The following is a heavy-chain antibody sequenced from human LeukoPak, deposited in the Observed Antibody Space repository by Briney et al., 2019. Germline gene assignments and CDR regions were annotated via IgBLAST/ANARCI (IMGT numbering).Heavy chain of an antibody. Sequence: GRSLRLSCAASGFTFDDYAMHWVRQAPGKGLEWVSSVSWNSGNIDYTDSVKGRFTISRDNAKNSLYLQMNNLRAEDTALYYCTKDVTASSYYYAMDVWGQGTTVTVSS. CDR1: GFTFDDYA. CDR2: VSWNSGNI. D-gene: IGHD5-18*01. J-gene: IGHJ6*02. V-gene: IGHV3-9*01. CDR3: TKDVTASSYYYAMDV.